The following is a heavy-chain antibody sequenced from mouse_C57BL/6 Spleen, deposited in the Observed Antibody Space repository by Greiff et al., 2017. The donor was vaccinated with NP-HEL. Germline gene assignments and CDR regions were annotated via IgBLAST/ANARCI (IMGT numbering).Heavy chain of an antibody. CDR2: ISSGSSTI. Sequence: DVMLVESGGGLVKPGGSLKLSCAASGFTFSDYGMHWVRQAPEKGLEWVGYISSGSSTIYYADTVKGRVTISRDNAKNTPFLQMTSLRSEDTAMYYCARRYYGVGGVAYWGQGTLVTVSA. CDR3: ARRYYGVGGVAY. V-gene: IGHV5-17*01. CDR1: GFTFSDYG. D-gene: IGHD1-1*01. J-gene: IGHJ3*01.